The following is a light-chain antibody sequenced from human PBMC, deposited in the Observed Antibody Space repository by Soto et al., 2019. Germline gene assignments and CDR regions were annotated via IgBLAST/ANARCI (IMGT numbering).Light chain of an antibody. CDR3: QSYDSSLSVL. V-gene: IGLV1-40*01. CDR1: SSNIGAGYD. J-gene: IGLJ2*01. Sequence: QSVLTQPPSVSGAPGQRVTISCTGISSNIGAGYDVHWYQHLPGTAPKLLINGNSNRPSGVPDRFSGSKSGTSASLAITGLHAEDEADYYCQSYDSSLSVLFGGGTKLTVL. CDR2: GNS.